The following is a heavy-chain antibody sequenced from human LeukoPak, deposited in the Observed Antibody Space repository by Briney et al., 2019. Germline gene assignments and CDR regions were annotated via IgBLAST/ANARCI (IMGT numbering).Heavy chain of an antibody. D-gene: IGHD3-10*01. J-gene: IGHJ2*01. CDR2: IYSGGSI. Sequence: GGSLRLSCAASGLTVSSYMSWVRQAPGKGLEWVSVIYSGGSIYYADSVKGRFTISRDKSKNTLYLQMNSLRVEDTAVYYCARGRGWYFDLWGRGTLVTVSS. CDR3: ARGRGWYFDL. CDR1: GLTVSSY. V-gene: IGHV3-66*01.